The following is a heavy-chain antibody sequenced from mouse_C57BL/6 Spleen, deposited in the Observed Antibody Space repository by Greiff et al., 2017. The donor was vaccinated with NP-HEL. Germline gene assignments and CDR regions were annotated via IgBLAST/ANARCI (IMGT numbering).Heavy chain of an antibody. CDR1: GFTFSSYA. D-gene: IGHD1-1*01. V-gene: IGHV5-9-1*02. CDR3: SSDSPDYGRYYYAMDY. Sequence: EVMLVESGEGLVKPGGSLKLSCAASGFTFSSYAMSWVRQTPEKRLEWVAYISSGGDYIYYADTVKGRFTISRDNARNTLYLQMSSLKSEDTAMYYSSSDSPDYGRYYYAMDYLGQGTSVTVSS. J-gene: IGHJ4*01. CDR2: ISSGGDYI.